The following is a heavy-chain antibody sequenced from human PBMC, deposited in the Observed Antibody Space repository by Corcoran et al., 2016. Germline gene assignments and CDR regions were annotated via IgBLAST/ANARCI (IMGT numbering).Heavy chain of an antibody. CDR3: ARPVRINYYYGMDV. Sequence: QVQLQQRGAGLLKPSETLSLTCAVYGGSFSGYYWSWIRQPPGKGLEWIGEINHSGSTNYNPSLKSRVTISVDTSKNQFSLKLSSVTAADTAVYYCARPVRINYYYGMDVWGQGTTVTVSS. CDR2: INHSGST. V-gene: IGHV4-34*01. CDR1: GGSFSGYY. D-gene: IGHD1-20*01. J-gene: IGHJ6*02.